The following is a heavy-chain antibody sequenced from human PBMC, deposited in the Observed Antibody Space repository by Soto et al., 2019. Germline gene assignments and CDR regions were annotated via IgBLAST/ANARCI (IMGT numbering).Heavy chain of an antibody. CDR3: ARGTKYYYQGMDV. Sequence: SETLSLTCTVSGDSINNYYWTWIRQPPGNGLEWIGYIYDSGSTSYNPSLKSRLTISVDTSKNQFTLKLKSVTAADTAVYYCARGTKYYYQGMDVWGQGTTVTVSS. V-gene: IGHV4-59*01. CDR2: IYDSGST. CDR1: GDSINNYY. J-gene: IGHJ6*02.